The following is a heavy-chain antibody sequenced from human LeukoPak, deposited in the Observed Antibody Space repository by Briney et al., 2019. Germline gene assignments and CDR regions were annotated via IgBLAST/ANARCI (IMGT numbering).Heavy chain of an antibody. J-gene: IGHJ6*02. D-gene: IGHD2-2*01. CDR3: TRRPSSVYGLDV. Sequence: GGSLKLSCAASGFTFSGSDMHWVRQASGKGLEWLGRIRNKANSYATAYVATVTGRFTISRDDSKNTAYLQMNSLKTEDTAVYCCTRRPSSVYGLDVWGQGTTVTVSS. V-gene: IGHV3-73*01. CDR1: GFTFSGSD. CDR2: IRNKANSYAT.